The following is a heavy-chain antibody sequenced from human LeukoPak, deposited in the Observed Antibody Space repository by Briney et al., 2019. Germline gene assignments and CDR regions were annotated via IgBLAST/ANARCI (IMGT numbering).Heavy chain of an antibody. D-gene: IGHD3-22*01. CDR1: GFTFDDYG. CDR2: ISWDGGLT. CDR3: AKAHGTNYFDSSGFDY. V-gene: IGHV3-43D*03. Sequence: PGGSLRLSCAASGFTFDDYGMHWVRQPPGKGLEWVSLISWDGGLTYYSDSVKGRFTISRDNSDTSLYLQMNSLRPEDTGLYYCAKAHGTNYFDSSGFDYWGQGTLVTVSS. J-gene: IGHJ4*02.